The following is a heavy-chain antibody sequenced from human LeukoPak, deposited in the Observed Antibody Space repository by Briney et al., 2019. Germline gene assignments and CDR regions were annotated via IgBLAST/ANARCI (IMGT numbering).Heavy chain of an antibody. CDR3: SAQPEALAGGLHY. CDR2: IGTAGDT. Sequence: GGSLRLSCAASGFTFSNYDMYWVRQATGKGLEWVSRIGTAGDTYYPGSVKGRFTISRENAKNSLYLQMNTLRAEDTAVYYCSAQPEALAGGLHYWGQGALVTVSS. CDR1: GFTFSNYD. D-gene: IGHD6-19*01. V-gene: IGHV3-13*04. J-gene: IGHJ4*02.